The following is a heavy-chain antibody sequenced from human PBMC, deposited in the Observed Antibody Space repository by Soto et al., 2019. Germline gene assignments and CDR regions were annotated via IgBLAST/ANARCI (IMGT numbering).Heavy chain of an antibody. V-gene: IGHV3-23*01. CDR1: GFTFSSYA. Sequence: WGSLRLSCAASGFTFSSYAMGLCRHGPGKWLEWVAVVSIGGSTHYADSVRGRFTISRDNSKNTLSLQMNSLTAEDTAVYFCAKRRGAGGHFDYWGQGALVTVSS. J-gene: IGHJ4*02. CDR3: AKRRGAGGHFDY. D-gene: IGHD2-15*01. CDR2: VSIGGST.